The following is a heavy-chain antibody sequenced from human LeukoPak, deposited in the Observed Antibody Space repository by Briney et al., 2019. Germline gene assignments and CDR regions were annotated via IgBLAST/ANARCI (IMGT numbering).Heavy chain of an antibody. CDR3: ASGGDCSSTSCYTNYYYYYGMDV. D-gene: IGHD2-2*02. CDR2: IIPIFGTA. J-gene: IGHJ6*02. CDR1: GGTFTSYA. Sequence: GASVKVSCKASGGTFTSYAISWVRQAPGPGLEWMGGIIPIFGTANYAQKFQGRVTITADEPTSTAYMELSSLRSEDTAVYYCASGGDCSSTSCYTNYYYYYGMDVWGQGTTVTVSS. V-gene: IGHV1-69*13.